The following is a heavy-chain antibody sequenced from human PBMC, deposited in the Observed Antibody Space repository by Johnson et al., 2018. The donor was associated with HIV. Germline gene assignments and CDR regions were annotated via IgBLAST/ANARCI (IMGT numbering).Heavy chain of an antibody. CDR2: IKPEGREP. CDR3: TRRIAAAGISVAAFDI. V-gene: IGHV3-7*05. D-gene: IGHD6-13*01. CDR1: EFIFSNYW. Sequence: VQLVESGGGLVQPGGSLRLSCAASEFIFSNYWMSWVRQAPGKGLEWVANIKPEGREPHYIDSVKGRFTISRDNAKNSLYLQMNSRRAEDTAVYYCTRRIAAAGISVAAFDIWGQGTMVTVSS. J-gene: IGHJ3*02.